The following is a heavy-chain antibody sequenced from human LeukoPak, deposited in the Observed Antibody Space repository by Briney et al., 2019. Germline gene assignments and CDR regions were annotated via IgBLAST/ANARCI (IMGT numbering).Heavy chain of an antibody. V-gene: IGHV4-61*02. CDR2: IYTSGST. D-gene: IGHD3-10*01. CDR3: ARGGGESAYYYMDV. Sequence: PSETLSLTCTVSGGSISSGSYYWSWIRQPAGKGLEWIGRIYTSGSTNYNPSLKSRVTISVDTSKNHFSLKLSSVTAADTAVYYCARGGGESAYYYMDVWGKGTTVTISS. J-gene: IGHJ6*03. CDR1: GGSISSGSYY.